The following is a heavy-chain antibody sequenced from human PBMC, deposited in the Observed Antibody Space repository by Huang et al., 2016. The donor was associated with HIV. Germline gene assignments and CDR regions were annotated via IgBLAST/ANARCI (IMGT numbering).Heavy chain of an antibody. CDR2: FDPEDGET. Sequence: QVQLVQSGAEVKKPGASVKVSCKVSGYTLTELSMHWVRPAPGKGLEWVGWFDPEDGETIYAQKVQGRVTMTEDTSTDTAYMELSSLRSEDTAVYYCATVYRRFRNHDSGDYYFDYWDQGTLVTVSS. J-gene: IGHJ4*02. CDR3: ATVYRRFRNHDSGDYYFDY. CDR1: GYTLTELS. V-gene: IGHV1-24*01. D-gene: IGHD3-22*01.